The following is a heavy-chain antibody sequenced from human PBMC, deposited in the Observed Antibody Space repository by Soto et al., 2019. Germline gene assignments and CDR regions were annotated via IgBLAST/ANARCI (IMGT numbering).Heavy chain of an antibody. CDR2: ISAYNGNT. CDR1: GYTFTSYG. CDR3: ARDLRFNWFDP. Sequence: GYTFTSYGISWVRQAPGQGLEWMGWISAYNGNTNYAQKLQGRVTMTTDTSTSTAYMELRSLRSDDTAVYYCARDLRFNWFDPWGQGTLVTVSS. V-gene: IGHV1-18*04. J-gene: IGHJ5*02.